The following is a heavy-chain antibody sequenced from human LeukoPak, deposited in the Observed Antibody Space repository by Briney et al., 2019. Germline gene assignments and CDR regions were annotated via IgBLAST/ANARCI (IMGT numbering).Heavy chain of an antibody. CDR3: ARGRYCSSTSCPGKYYYYMDV. CDR2: IKQDGSEK. V-gene: IGHV3-7*01. J-gene: IGHJ6*03. D-gene: IGHD2-2*01. Sequence: GGSLRLSCAASGFTFSSYWMSWVRQAPGKGLEWVANIKQDGSEKYYVDSVKGRFTISRDNAKNSLYLQMNSLRAEDAAVYYCARGRYCSSTSCPGKYYYYMDVWGKGTTVTVSS. CDR1: GFTFSSYW.